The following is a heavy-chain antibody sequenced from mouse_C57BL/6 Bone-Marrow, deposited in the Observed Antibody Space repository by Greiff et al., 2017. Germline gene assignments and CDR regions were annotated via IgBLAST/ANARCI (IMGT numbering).Heavy chain of an antibody. CDR1: GFTFSDAW. V-gene: IGHV6-6*01. CDR2: IRNKANNHET. D-gene: IGHD3-3*01. CDR3: TRKGGRGYAMDY. J-gene: IGHJ4*01. Sequence: EVQLVESGGGLVQPGGSMKLSCAASGFTFSDAWMDWVRQSPEKGLEWVAEIRNKANNHETYYAESVKGRFTISRDDSKSSVYLQMNSLRAEDTGIYYCTRKGGRGYAMDYWGQGTSVTVSS.